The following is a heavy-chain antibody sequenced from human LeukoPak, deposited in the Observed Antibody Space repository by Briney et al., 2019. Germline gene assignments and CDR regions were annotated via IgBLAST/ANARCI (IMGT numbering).Heavy chain of an antibody. V-gene: IGHV4-34*01. J-gene: IGHJ4*02. Sequence: PSEALSLTCAVYGGSFSGYYWSWIRQPPGKGLEWIGSIYYSGKTYYNPSVKSRVTMSADTSKNQFSLNLSSVTAADTAVYYCARLPLSMSGYPPDYWGQGTLVIVSS. D-gene: IGHD3-3*01. CDR1: GGSFSGYY. CDR2: IYYSGKT. CDR3: ARLPLSMSGYPPDY.